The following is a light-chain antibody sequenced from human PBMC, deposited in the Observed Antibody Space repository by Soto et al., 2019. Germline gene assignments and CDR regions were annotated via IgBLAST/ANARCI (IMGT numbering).Light chain of an antibody. CDR2: EVS. Sequence: QSALTQPASVSGSPGQSITISCTGNSSDVGSYNLVSWYQQHPGKAPKLMIYEVSKRPSGVSNRFSGSKSGNTASLTISGLQAEDEADYYCCSYAGSKVFGTGTKVTVL. CDR1: SSDVGSYNL. V-gene: IGLV2-23*02. J-gene: IGLJ1*01. CDR3: CSYAGSKV.